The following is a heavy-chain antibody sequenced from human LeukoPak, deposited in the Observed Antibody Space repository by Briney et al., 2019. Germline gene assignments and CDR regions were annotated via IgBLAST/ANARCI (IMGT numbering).Heavy chain of an antibody. Sequence: KTSETLSLTCTVSGGSISSYYWSWIRQPPGKGLEWIGRIYTSGSTNYNPSLKSRVTISEDTSKNQFSLKLTSVTAADTAVYYCARGPYKYDGSGAFDIWGQGTMVTVSS. J-gene: IGHJ3*02. CDR3: ARGPYKYDGSGAFDI. V-gene: IGHV4-4*08. D-gene: IGHD3-22*01. CDR1: GGSISSYY. CDR2: IYTSGST.